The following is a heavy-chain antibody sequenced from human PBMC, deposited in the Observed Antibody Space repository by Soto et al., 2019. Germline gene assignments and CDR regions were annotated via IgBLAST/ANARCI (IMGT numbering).Heavy chain of an antibody. D-gene: IGHD1-7*01. CDR3: ARPITGSTGGFDP. V-gene: IGHV4-61*01. CDR2: IYHSGST. J-gene: IGHJ5*02. CDR1: GGSVSSGSYY. Sequence: QVQLQESGPGLVKPSETLSLTCTVSGGSVSSGSYYWSWIRQPPGKGLEWIGYIYHSGSTNYNPSLKSRVTISIDTSKNQFSLKLSSVTAADTAVYFCARPITGSTGGFDPWGQGTLVIVSS.